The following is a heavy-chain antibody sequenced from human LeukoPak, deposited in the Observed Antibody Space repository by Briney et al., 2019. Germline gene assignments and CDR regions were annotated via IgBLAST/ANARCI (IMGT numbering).Heavy chain of an antibody. V-gene: IGHV3-53*01. CDR1: GFTVSSNY. CDR3: ASGGMGARKYYSDPSHY. Sequence: GGSLRLSCAASGFTVSSNYMSWVRQAPGKGLEWVSILYSAGSTYYADSVRGRFTISRDSSKNTVCLQMNSLRAEDTAVYYCASGGMGARKYYSDPSHYWGQGTLVTVSS. D-gene: IGHD3-10*01. J-gene: IGHJ4*02. CDR2: LYSAGST.